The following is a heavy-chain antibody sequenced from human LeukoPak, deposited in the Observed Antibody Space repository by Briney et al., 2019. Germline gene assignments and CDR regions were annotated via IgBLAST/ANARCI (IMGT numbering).Heavy chain of an antibody. Sequence: WVRQAPGQGLEWMGRTYYRSKWYNDYAVSVKSRITINPDTSKNQFSLQLNSVTPEDTAVYYCARDGSSTRFDYWGQGTLVTVSS. V-gene: IGHV6-1*01. J-gene: IGHJ4*02. CDR2: TYYRSKWYN. D-gene: IGHD2-15*01. CDR3: ARDGSSTRFDY.